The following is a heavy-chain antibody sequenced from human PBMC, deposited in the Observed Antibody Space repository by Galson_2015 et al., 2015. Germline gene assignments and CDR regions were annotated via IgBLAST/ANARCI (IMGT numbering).Heavy chain of an antibody. V-gene: IGHV5-51*01. CDR1: GYTFTSYW. Sequence: KVSCKASGYTFTSYWIGWVRQMPGKGLEWMGIIYPGDSDARYSLSFQGQVTISADKSISTAYLQWSSLKASDTAMYYCARQIGVVPAALNYWGQGTLVTVSS. CDR3: ARQIGVVPAALNY. D-gene: IGHD2-2*01. CDR2: IYPGDSDA. J-gene: IGHJ4*02.